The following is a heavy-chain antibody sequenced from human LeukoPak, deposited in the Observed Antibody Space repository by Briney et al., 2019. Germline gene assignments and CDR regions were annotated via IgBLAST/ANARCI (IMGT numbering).Heavy chain of an antibody. CDR2: IYYSGST. CDR1: GGSISSGGYY. V-gene: IGHV4-31*03. J-gene: IGHJ4*02. D-gene: IGHD2-21*02. Sequence: SQTLSLTCTVSGGSISSGGYYWSWIRQHPGKGLEWIGYIYYSGSTYYNPSLKSRVTISVDMSKNQFSLKLSSVTAADTAVYYCARAEVVTATLFDYWGQGTLVTVSS. CDR3: ARAEVVTATLFDY.